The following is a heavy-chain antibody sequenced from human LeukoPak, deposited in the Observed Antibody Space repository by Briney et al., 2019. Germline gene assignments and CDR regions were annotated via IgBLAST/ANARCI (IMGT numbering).Heavy chain of an antibody. V-gene: IGHV4-61*02. D-gene: IGHD2-2*02. CDR3: ARVRVHCSSTSCYKNYFDY. J-gene: IGHJ4*02. CDR1: GGSISSGSYY. CDR2: IYTGGST. Sequence: SQTLSLTCTVSGGSISSGSYYWSWIRQPAGKGLEWIGRIYTGGSTNYNPSLKSRVTISVDTSKDQFSLKLSSVTAADTAVYYCARVRVHCSSTSCYKNYFDYWGQGTLVTVSS.